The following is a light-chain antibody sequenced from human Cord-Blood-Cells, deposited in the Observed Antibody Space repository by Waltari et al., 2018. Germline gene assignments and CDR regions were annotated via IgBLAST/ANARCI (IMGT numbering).Light chain of an antibody. Sequence: DIVMTQSPDSLAVSLGERAPINCKXSQSVLYSSNNKNYLAWYQQKQGQPPKLLIYWASTRESGVPDRFSGSGSGTDFTLTISSLQAEDVAVYYCQQYYSTPHTFGQGTKLEIK. J-gene: IGKJ2*01. CDR2: WAS. V-gene: IGKV4-1*01. CDR3: QQYYSTPHT. CDR1: QSVLYSSNNKNY.